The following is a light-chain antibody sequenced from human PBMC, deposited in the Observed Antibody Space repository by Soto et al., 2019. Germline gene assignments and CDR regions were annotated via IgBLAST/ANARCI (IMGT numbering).Light chain of an antibody. CDR2: GAS. CDR1: QSVSSSY. Sequence: EIVLTQSPGTLSLSPGERATLSCIASQSVSSSYSAWYQQKPGQAPRLLIYGASSRATGIPDRFSGSGSGTDFTLTISRLEPEDFAVYYCQQYGSSPRTFGQGTKVDIK. J-gene: IGKJ1*01. V-gene: IGKV3-20*01. CDR3: QQYGSSPRT.